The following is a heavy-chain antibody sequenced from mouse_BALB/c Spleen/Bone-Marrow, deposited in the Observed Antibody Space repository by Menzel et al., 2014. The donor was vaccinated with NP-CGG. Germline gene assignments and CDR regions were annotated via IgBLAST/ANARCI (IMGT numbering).Heavy chain of an antibody. V-gene: IGHV1-67*01. CDR2: ISTYSGNT. CDR3: ARGNRYDGAWFAY. Sequence: VQLQQSGPELVRPGVSVKISCKGSGYTFTYYAMHWVKQSHAKSLEWIGVISTYSGNTNYNQKFKGKAAMTVDKSSSTAYMELARLTSEDSAIYYCARGNRYDGAWFAYWGQGTLVTVSA. CDR1: GYTFTYYA. D-gene: IGHD2-14*01. J-gene: IGHJ3*01.